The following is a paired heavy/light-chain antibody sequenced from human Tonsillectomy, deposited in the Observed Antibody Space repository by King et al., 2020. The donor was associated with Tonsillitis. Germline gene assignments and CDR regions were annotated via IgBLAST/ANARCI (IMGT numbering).Light chain of an antibody. V-gene: IGKV3-20*01. CDR3: QHYGNSLFT. Sequence: EIVLTQSPGTLSLSPGEKATLSCRASQSVGSDYLAWYQHKPGQAPRLLISGTSSRATGIPDRFSGSGSGTDFTLTISGLEPEDFAVYYCQHYGNSLFTFGPGTTVDI. J-gene: IGKJ3*01. CDR2: GTS. CDR1: QSVGSDY.
Heavy chain of an antibody. CDR1: GFAFNTFA. CDR3: ARGRQYDFFHTSAYFSA. Sequence: EVQLVESGGDLVQPGGSLRLSCAASGFAFNTFAMNWVRQAPGKGLEWVAHISSDNTNIYYADSVRGRFSISRDNAKSSLSLQMNNLRDEDTAVYFCARGRQYDFFHTSAYFSAWGQGVLVTVSS. J-gene: IGHJ5*02. V-gene: IGHV3-48*02. CDR2: ISSDNTNI. D-gene: IGHD3-16*01.